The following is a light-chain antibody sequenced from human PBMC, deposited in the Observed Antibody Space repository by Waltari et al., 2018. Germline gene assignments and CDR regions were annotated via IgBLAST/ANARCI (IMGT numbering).Light chain of an antibody. CDR3: QQDNNWPLT. CDR1: QSVSSN. Sequence: EIVMTQSPATLSVSPGERATLSCRASQSVSSNLAWYQQKPGQAPRLLIYGASTRATGIPARFSGSGSGTEFTLTISSLQSEDFAVYYCQQDNNWPLTFVPGTKVDIK. CDR2: GAS. J-gene: IGKJ3*01. V-gene: IGKV3-15*01.